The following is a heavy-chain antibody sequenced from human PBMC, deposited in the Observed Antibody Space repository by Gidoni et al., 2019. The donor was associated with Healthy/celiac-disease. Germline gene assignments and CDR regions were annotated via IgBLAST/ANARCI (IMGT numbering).Heavy chain of an antibody. V-gene: IGHV3-33*01. Sequence: QVQLVESGGGVVQPGRSLRLSCAASGFTFSSYGMHWVRQAPGKGLEWVAVIWYDGSNKYYADSVKGRFTISRDNSKNTLYLQMNSLRAEDTAVYYCARDGLEPTPGLFDYWGQGTLVTVSS. J-gene: IGHJ4*02. D-gene: IGHD1-1*01. CDR3: ARDGLEPTPGLFDY. CDR1: GFTFSSYG. CDR2: IWYDGSNK.